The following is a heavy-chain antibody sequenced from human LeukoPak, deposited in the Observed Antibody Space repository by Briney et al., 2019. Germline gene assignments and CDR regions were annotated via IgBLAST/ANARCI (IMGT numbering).Heavy chain of an antibody. Sequence: GGSLRLSCAASGFTFNNYWMSWVRQAPGKGLEWVSSISSSSSYIYYADSVKGRFTISRDNAKNSLYLQMNSLRAEDTAVYYCARGLSSSWLDYWGQGTLVTVSS. V-gene: IGHV3-21*01. J-gene: IGHJ4*02. CDR2: ISSSSSYI. CDR1: GFTFNNYW. CDR3: ARGLSSSWLDY. D-gene: IGHD6-13*01.